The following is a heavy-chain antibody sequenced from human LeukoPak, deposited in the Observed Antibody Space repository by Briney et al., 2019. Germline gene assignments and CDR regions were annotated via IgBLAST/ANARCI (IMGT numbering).Heavy chain of an antibody. CDR1: GDSISSEISGGSVRSYY. CDR3: ARHNRVTVTASSYTYPMDV. V-gene: IGHV4-61*05. J-gene: IGHJ6*02. Sequence: KSSETLSLTCAVSGDSISSEISGGSVRSYYWGWLRQPPGRGLEWIGYIFHSGRTNYNPSFKSRVSISVDTSNNQFSLRLNSLTAADTAVYYCARHNRVTVTASSYTYPMDVWGQGTTVSVSS. D-gene: IGHD4-11*01. CDR2: IFHSGRT.